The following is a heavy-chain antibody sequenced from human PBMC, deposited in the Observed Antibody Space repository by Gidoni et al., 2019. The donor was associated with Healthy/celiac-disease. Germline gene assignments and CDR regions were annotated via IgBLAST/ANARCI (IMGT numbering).Heavy chain of an antibody. CDR2: IIPIFGTA. J-gene: IGHJ3*02. D-gene: IGHD5-18*01. V-gene: IGHV1-69*01. Sequence: QVQLVQSGAAVKNPGSSVKVSCKASGGTFSSYAISWVRQAPGQGLEWMGGIIPIFGTANYAQKFQGRVTITADESTSTAYMELSSLRSEDSAVYYCARDTAMVKAFDIWGQGTMVTVSS. CDR3: ARDTAMVKAFDI. CDR1: GGTFSSYA.